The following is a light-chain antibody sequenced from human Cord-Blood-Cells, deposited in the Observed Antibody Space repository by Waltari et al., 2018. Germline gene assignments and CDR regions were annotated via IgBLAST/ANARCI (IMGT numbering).Light chain of an antibody. Sequence: EIVLTQSPATLSLSPGERATLSCRASQSVSSYLAWYQQKPGQAPRLLIYDASNRATGIPARFSCRGSGTDFTLTISSLEPEDFAVYYCQQRSNWPPWTFGQGTKVEIK. V-gene: IGKV3-11*01. CDR3: QQRSNWPPWT. CDR1: QSVSSY. J-gene: IGKJ1*01. CDR2: DAS.